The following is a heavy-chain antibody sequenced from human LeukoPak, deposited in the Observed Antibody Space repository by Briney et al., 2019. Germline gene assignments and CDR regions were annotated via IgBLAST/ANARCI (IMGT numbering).Heavy chain of an antibody. CDR2: ISYSGST. D-gene: IGHD3-22*01. J-gene: IGHJ4*02. CDR3: ARDEGSAYPFDY. V-gene: IGHV4-39*07. CDR1: GGSISSSVYY. Sequence: SETLSLTCTVSGGSISSSVYYWGWIRQPPGRGLEWIGIISYSGSTYYNPSLKSRVTMSVDTSKNQFSLKLNSVTAADTAVYFCARDEGSAYPFDYWGQGTLVTVSS.